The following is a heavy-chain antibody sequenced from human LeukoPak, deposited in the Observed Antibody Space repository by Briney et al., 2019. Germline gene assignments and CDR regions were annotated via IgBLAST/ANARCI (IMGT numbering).Heavy chain of an antibody. CDR3: ARDGTPMAATGWVYFDQ. Sequence: GGSLRLSCAASGFTFSAYEMNWVRQAPGKGLEWLAYITSDNTVHYADSVKGRFTISRDNTKNSLYLQMNSLRAEDTATYYCARDGTPMAATGWVYFDQRGQGTLVTVSS. J-gene: IGHJ4*02. D-gene: IGHD6-13*01. V-gene: IGHV3-48*03. CDR1: GFTFSAYE. CDR2: ITSDNTV.